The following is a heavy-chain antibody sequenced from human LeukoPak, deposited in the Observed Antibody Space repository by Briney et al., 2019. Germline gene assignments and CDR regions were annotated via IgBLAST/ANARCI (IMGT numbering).Heavy chain of an antibody. CDR3: AREALEWSPPDI. D-gene: IGHD3-3*01. CDR1: GFTFSSHG. Sequence: GGSLRLSCAASGFTFSSHGMNWVRQAPGKGLEWVSGISPSGGITYYTDSVKGRFTISRDNSKNTLYLQMNNMRTEDTAVYYCAREALEWSPPDIWGQGTTVTVSS. CDR2: ISPSGGIT. V-gene: IGHV3-23*01. J-gene: IGHJ3*02.